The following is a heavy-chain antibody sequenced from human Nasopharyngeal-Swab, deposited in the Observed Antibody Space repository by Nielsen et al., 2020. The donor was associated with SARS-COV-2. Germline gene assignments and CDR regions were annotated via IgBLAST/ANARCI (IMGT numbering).Heavy chain of an antibody. V-gene: IGHV4-59*02. CDR1: GGSVSNYY. J-gene: IGHJ6*02. CDR3: ARLGSYCSSTNCYLGGMDV. Sequence: SETLPLTCTVSGGSVSNYYWSWIRQPPGKGLEYIGYIYYSGGTNYNPSLKSRVTISVDTSKNQFSLKLSSVTAADTAVYYCARLGSYCSSTNCYLGGMDVWGQGTAVTVS. D-gene: IGHD2-2*01. CDR2: IYYSGGT.